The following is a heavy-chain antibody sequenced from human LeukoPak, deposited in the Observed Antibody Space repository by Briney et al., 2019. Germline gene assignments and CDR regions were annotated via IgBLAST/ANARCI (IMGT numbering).Heavy chain of an antibody. J-gene: IGHJ4*02. D-gene: IGHD3-10*01. Sequence: GGSLRLSCAASGFTVSSNYMSWVRQAPGKGLEWVSVIYSGGSTYYADSVKGRFTISRDNSENTLYLQMNNLRAEDTAVYYCARGGSGNYYSPVYYFDYWGQGTLVTVSS. CDR2: IYSGGST. CDR1: GFTVSSNY. V-gene: IGHV3-53*01. CDR3: ARGGSGNYYSPVYYFDY.